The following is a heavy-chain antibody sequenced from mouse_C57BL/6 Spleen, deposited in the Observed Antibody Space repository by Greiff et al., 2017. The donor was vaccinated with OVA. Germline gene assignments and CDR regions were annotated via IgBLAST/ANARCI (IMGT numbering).Heavy chain of an antibody. CDR1: GYTFTSYW. CDR2: IHPNSGST. Sequence: VQLQQPGAELVKPGALVKLSCKASGYTFTSYWMHWVKQRPGQGLEWIGMIHPNSGSTNYNEKFKSKATLTVDKSSSTAYMQLSSLTSEDSAVYYCAPLYYYGSSYGMNYFDYWGQGTTLTVSS. CDR3: APLYYYGSSYGMNYFDY. V-gene: IGHV1-64*01. D-gene: IGHD1-1*01. J-gene: IGHJ2*01.